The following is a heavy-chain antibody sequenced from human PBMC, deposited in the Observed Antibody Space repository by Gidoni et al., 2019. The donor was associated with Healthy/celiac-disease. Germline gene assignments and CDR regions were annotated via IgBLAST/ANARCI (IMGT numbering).Heavy chain of an antibody. J-gene: IGHJ3*02. D-gene: IGHD6-19*01. CDR3: ARCPRGSGWDHDAFDI. V-gene: IGHV7-4-1*02. CDR2: INTNTGSP. CDR1: RYTYTSYA. Sequence: QLQLVQPGSELPNPGASVNASCKASRYTYTSYAMNWVRQAPGQGLAWMGWINTNTGSPTYGQGFTGRFVFSLDTSVSTAYLQISSLKAEDTAVYYGARCPRGSGWDHDAFDIWGQGTMVTVSS.